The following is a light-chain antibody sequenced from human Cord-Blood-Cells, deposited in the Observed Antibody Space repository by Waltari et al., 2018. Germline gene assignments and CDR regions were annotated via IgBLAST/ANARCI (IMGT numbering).Light chain of an antibody. CDR1: QGISNY. CDR3: QMYNSAPFS. Sequence: DIQMTQSPSSLSASVGDRVTITCRASQGISNYLAWYQQKPGKVPKLLIYAASTLQSGVPSRFSGRVSGTELTLTHNSLQPEDVSTYYCQMYNSAPFSFGSGTKVYIK. V-gene: IGKV1-27*01. CDR2: AAS. J-gene: IGKJ3*01.